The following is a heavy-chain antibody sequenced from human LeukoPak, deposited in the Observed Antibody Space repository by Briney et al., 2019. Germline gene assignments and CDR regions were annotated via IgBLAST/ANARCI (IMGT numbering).Heavy chain of an antibody. Sequence: SETLSLTCTVSGGSISSYYWSWIRQPPGKGLEWIGYIYYSGSTNYNPSLKSRVTISVDTSKNQFSLKLSSVTAADTAVYYCVRDRIGPTNYYFDYWGQGTLVTVSS. D-gene: IGHD2-8*01. J-gene: IGHJ4*02. CDR3: VRDRIGPTNYYFDY. CDR2: IYYSGST. V-gene: IGHV4-59*01. CDR1: GGSISSYY.